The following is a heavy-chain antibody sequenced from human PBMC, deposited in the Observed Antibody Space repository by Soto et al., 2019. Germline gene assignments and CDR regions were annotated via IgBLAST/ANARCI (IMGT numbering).Heavy chain of an antibody. Sequence: QLQLQGSGPGLLKPSETLSLTCTVSGVSISSSSYYWGWIRQPPGKGLEWIGSFFYSGSTHYNPSLGSRLSISADTSENQFSLKLSSVTAADTAVYYCARHPRHTYGSGEDYYSYVDVWGRGTTVTVSS. CDR1: GVSISSSSYY. J-gene: IGHJ6*03. CDR2: FFYSGST. CDR3: ARHPRHTYGSGEDYYSYVDV. V-gene: IGHV4-39*01. D-gene: IGHD3-10*01.